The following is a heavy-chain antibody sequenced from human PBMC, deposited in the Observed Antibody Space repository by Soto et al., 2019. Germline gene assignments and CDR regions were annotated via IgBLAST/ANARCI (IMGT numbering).Heavy chain of an antibody. D-gene: IGHD3-22*01. CDR2: IDPSDSYT. V-gene: IGHV5-10-1*01. CDR3: ARQPYYYDSSGYYLGLSGMDV. Sequence: GESLKISCKGSGYSFTSYGISWVRQMPGKGLERMGRIDPSDSYTNYSPSFQGHVTNSADKSISTAYLQWSSLKASDTAMYYCARQPYYYDSSGYYLGLSGMDVWGQGTTVTV. CDR1: GYSFTSYG. J-gene: IGHJ6*02.